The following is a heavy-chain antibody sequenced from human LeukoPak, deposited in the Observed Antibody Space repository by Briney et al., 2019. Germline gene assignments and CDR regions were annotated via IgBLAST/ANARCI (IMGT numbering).Heavy chain of an antibody. D-gene: IGHD6-13*01. CDR2: SGGTSGST. J-gene: IGHJ4*02. Sequence: GGSLRLSCAASGFTFSSYAMSWVRQAPGKGLEWVSGSGGTSGSTFDADSVKGRFTISRDYSKNTLYLQMNSLRAEDTAVYYCARERRYTNSWYSFDYWGQGTLVTVSS. V-gene: IGHV3-23*01. CDR1: GFTFSSYA. CDR3: ARERRYTNSWYSFDY.